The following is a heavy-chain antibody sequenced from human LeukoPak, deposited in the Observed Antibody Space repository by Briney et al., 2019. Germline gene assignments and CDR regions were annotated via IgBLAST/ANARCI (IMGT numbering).Heavy chain of an antibody. CDR3: ARGQQQLNYYYYYYMDV. V-gene: IGHV4-4*07. D-gene: IGHD6-13*01. CDR2: IYTSGST. J-gene: IGHJ6*03. CDR1: GGSISSYY. Sequence: SETLSLTCTVSGGSISSYYWSWIRQPAGKGLEWIGRIYTSGSTNYNPSLKSRVTMSVDTSKNQFSLKLSSVTAADTAVYYCARGQQQLNYYYYYYMDVWGKGTTVTISS.